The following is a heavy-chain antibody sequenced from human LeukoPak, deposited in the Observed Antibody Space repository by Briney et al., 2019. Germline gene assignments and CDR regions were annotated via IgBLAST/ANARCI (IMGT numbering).Heavy chain of an antibody. CDR1: GGSINSNY. CDR3: ARWADKSGSSSRVAFDI. D-gene: IGHD6-25*01. V-gene: IGHV4-4*07. CDR2: VYTTGST. Sequence: PSETLSLTCTVSGGSINSNYWTWIRQPAGKGLEWIGRVYTTGSTNYNPSLQSRVSMSVDTSKNQFSLNLSSVTAADTAVYYCARWADKSGSSSRVAFDIWGQGTMVTVSS. J-gene: IGHJ3*02.